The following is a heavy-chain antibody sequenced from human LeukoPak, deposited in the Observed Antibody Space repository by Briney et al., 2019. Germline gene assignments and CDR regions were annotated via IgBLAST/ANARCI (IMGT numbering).Heavy chain of an antibody. D-gene: IGHD6-19*01. CDR1: GDTLTKLC. V-gene: IGHV1-24*01. J-gene: IGHJ4*02. Sequence: ASVRGSCKVCGDTLTKLCMHWVRQALGKGLEWMGGFDPEDGETIYAQKFQGRVTMTEDTSTDTAYMELSSLRSEDTAVYYCATGGSGWYDLPYFDYWGQGTLVTVSS. CDR3: ATGGSGWYDLPYFDY. CDR2: FDPEDGET.